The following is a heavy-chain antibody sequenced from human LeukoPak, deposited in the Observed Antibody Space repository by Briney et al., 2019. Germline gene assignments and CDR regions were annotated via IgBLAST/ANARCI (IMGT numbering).Heavy chain of an antibody. CDR3: ARDGLYDFWSGYHTPDAFDI. CDR2: IYHSGST. D-gene: IGHD3-3*01. Sequence: PSETLSLTCTVSGGSISSYYWSWIRQPPGKGLEWIGSIYHSGSTYYNPSLKSRVTISVDTSKNQFSLKLSSVTAADTAVYYCARDGLYDFWSGYHTPDAFDIWGQGTMVTVSS. V-gene: IGHV4-38-2*02. CDR1: GGSISSYY. J-gene: IGHJ3*02.